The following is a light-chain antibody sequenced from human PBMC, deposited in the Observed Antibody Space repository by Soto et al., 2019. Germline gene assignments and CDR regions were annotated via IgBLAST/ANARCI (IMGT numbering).Light chain of an antibody. J-gene: IGKJ1*01. Sequence: DIVLTQSPGALSLSPGERATVSCRASQSVSSSFLAWYQQKPGQAPRLLIYGASSRATGIPDRFSGSGSGTDLTLTISRLEAEDFAVYYCQQYDSSPRTFGQGTKVEIK. CDR2: GAS. V-gene: IGKV3-20*01. CDR1: QSVSSSF. CDR3: QQYDSSPRT.